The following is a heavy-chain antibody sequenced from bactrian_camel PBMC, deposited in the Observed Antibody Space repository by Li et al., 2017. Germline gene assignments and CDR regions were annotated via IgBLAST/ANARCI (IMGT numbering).Heavy chain of an antibody. D-gene: IGHD2*01. CDR2: IGAAGRDT. CDR1: GFTFSSYW. V-gene: IGHV3S6*01. Sequence: HVQLVESGGGLVQPGGSLRFSCAASGFTFSSYWMYWVRQAPGKGLEWVSSIGAAGRDTYYADSVKSRFTISRDNAKNTMYLQMNSLKSEDTALYYCARRSVPFEYRDWGQGTQVTVS. CDR3: ARRSVPFEYRD. J-gene: IGHJ4*01.